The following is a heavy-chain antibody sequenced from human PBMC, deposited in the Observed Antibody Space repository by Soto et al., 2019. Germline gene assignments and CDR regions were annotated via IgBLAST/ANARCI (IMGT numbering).Heavy chain of an antibody. CDR2: IIPIFGTA. CDR1: GGTFSSYA. CDR3: ARSGDDSSGYYWGYFDY. D-gene: IGHD3-22*01. Sequence: AASVKVSCKASGGTFSSYAISWLRQAPGQGLEWMGGIIPIFGTASYAQKFQGRVTITADESTSTAYMELSSLRSEDTAVYYCARSGDDSSGYYWGYFDYWGQGTLVTVSS. V-gene: IGHV1-69*13. J-gene: IGHJ4*02.